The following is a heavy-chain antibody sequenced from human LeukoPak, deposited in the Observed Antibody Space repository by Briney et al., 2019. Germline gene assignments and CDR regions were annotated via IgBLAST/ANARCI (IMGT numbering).Heavy chain of an antibody. Sequence: SETLSLTCTVSGGSISSSSYYWGWIRQPPGKGLEWIGEINHSGSTNYNPSLKSRVTISVDTSKNQFSLKLSSVTAADTAVYYCARDFVVVAATLNWFDPWGQGTLVTVSS. CDR1: GGSISSSSYY. V-gene: IGHV4-39*07. CDR2: INHSGST. J-gene: IGHJ5*02. D-gene: IGHD2-15*01. CDR3: ARDFVVVAATLNWFDP.